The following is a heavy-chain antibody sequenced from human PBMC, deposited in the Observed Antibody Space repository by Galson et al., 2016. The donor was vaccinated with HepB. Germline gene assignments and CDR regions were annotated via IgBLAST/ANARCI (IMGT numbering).Heavy chain of an antibody. Sequence: PGKGLEWVAVISYDGNNIHYADSVLGRFTISRENSKNTLHLEMNSLTAEDTAVYYCAKDLGGTTPIYYYYYGMDGWGHGTTVTVSS. CDR2: ISYDGNNI. CDR3: AKDLGGTTPIYYYYYGMDG. D-gene: IGHD1-1*01. J-gene: IGHJ6*02. V-gene: IGHV3-30*18.